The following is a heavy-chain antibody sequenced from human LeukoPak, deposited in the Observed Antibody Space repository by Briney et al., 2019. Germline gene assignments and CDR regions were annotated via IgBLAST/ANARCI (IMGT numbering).Heavy chain of an antibody. J-gene: IGHJ4*02. CDR1: GFTFSSYA. Sequence: GGSLRLSCAASGFTFSSYAMSWVRQTPGKGLEWVSAISGSGGSTYFADSVKGRFTISRDNSKNTLYLQMNSLRAEDTAVYYCAKRGVVAATPSTVWGQGTLVTVSS. CDR3: AKRGVVAATPSTV. D-gene: IGHD2-15*01. CDR2: ISGSGGST. V-gene: IGHV3-23*01.